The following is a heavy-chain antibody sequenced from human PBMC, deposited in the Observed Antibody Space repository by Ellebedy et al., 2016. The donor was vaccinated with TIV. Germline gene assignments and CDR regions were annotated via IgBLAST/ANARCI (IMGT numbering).Heavy chain of an antibody. D-gene: IGHD4-17*01. J-gene: IGHJ3*02. CDR1: GASIASGGYY. CDR2: IYYSGRT. CDR3: ARDANDYGIDAFDI. Sequence: SETLSLTCRVSGASIASGGYYWSWIRHHPGKGLEWIGYIYYSGRTEYNPSLKSRVSMSVDPSKTQFSLRLTSVTAADTAVYFCARDANDYGIDAFDIWGHGTMVTVSA. V-gene: IGHV4-31*03.